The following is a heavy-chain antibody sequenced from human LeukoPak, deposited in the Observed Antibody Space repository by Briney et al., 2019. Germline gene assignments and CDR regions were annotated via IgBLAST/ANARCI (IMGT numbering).Heavy chain of an antibody. V-gene: IGHV1-18*01. D-gene: IGHD2-2*01. CDR3: ARDRCSTTSCYFDY. J-gene: IGHJ4*02. Sequence: ASVKVSCKASGYTFTSYSISWVRQAPGQGLEWMGWISAYNGNTNYAQKLQGRVNMTTDTSTNTAYMELRSLRSDDTAVYYCARDRCSTTSCYFDYWGQGTLVTVSS. CDR1: GYTFTSYS. CDR2: ISAYNGNT.